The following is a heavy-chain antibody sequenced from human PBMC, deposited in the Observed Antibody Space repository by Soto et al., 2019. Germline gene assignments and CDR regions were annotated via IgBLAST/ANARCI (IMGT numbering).Heavy chain of an antibody. CDR3: ARVRQLVGYFFSFSDV. CDR2: IGAYNGDT. D-gene: IGHD2-8*01. CDR1: GYTFTNYG. V-gene: IGHV1-18*01. J-gene: IGHJ6*04. Sequence: PVNVSCKAFGYTFTNYGITRVRQAPEQGLEWMGGIGAYNGDTHYTEKIQGRVTMTTDTSTSTAYMELRGLKSDDTAVYYCARVRQLVGYFFSFSDVWRNRTTDTVTS.